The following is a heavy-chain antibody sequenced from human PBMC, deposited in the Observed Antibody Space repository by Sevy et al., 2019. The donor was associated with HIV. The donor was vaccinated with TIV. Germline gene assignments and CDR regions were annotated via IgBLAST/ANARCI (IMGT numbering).Heavy chain of an antibody. J-gene: IGHJ4*02. CDR2: IKQDGSEK. CDR1: GFTFSSYW. Sequence: GESLKISCAASGFTFSSYWMSWVRQAPGKGLEWVANIKQDGSEKYYVDSVKGRFTISRDNAKNSLYLQMNSLRAEDTAVYYCARFAVVVAATDYWGQGTLVTVSS. V-gene: IGHV3-7*01. D-gene: IGHD2-15*01. CDR3: ARFAVVVAATDY.